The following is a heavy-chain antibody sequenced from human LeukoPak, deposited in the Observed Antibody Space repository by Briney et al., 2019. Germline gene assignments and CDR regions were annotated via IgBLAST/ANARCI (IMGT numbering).Heavy chain of an antibody. D-gene: IGHD4-11*01. CDR3: PRDTTGVSSKRHDY. Sequence: GGSLRLSCAASGFTFRSYAMHWVRQAPGKGLEWVSSISSSSSYIYYADSVKGRFTISRDNAKNSLYLQMNSVRAEDTAVYYCPRDTTGVSSKRHDYWGQGTLVTVSS. J-gene: IGHJ4*02. CDR1: GFTFRSYA. CDR2: ISSSSSYI. V-gene: IGHV3-21*01.